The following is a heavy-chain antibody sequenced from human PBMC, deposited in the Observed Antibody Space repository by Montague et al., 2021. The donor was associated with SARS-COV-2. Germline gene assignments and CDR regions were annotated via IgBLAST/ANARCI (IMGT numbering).Heavy chain of an antibody. V-gene: IGHV3-74*01. CDR1: GFTFSSYW. CDR2: TNSDGSST. J-gene: IGHJ6*03. D-gene: IGHD3-10*01. Sequence: SLRLSCAASGFTFSSYWMHWVRQAPGKGLVWVSRTNSDGSSTSYADSVKGRFTISRDNAKNTLYLQMNSLKAEDTAVYYCARDFGSGSYYYYYYMDVWGKGTTVTVSS. CDR3: ARDFGSGSYYYYYYMDV.